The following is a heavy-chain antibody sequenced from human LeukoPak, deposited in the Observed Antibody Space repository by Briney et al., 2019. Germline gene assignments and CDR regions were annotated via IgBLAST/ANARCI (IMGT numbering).Heavy chain of an antibody. D-gene: IGHD3-22*01. CDR3: ARSSYYDSSGYYYPPLDYYYYMDV. CDR2: IYYSGST. CDR1: GGSISSSSYY. J-gene: IGHJ6*03. V-gene: IGHV4-39*07. Sequence: KPSETLSLTCTVSGGSISSSSYYWGWIRQPPGKGLEWIGSIYYSGSTYYNPSLKSRVTISVDTSKNQFSLKLSSVTAADTAVYYCARSSYYDSSGYYYPPLDYYYYMDVRGKGTTVTVSS.